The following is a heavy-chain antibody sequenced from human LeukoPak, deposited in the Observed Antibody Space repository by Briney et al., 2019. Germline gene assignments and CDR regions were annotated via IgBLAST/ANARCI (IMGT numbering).Heavy chain of an antibody. Sequence: PGGSLRLSCAASEFSVGSNYMTWVRQAPGKGLEWVAVISYDGSNKYYADSVKGRFTISRDNSKSTLYLQMNSLRAEDTAVYYCAREQGRYDFWNGYPWKNYYYYMDVWGKGTTVTVSS. V-gene: IGHV3-30*03. D-gene: IGHD3-3*01. J-gene: IGHJ6*03. CDR2: ISYDGSNK. CDR3: AREQGRYDFWNGYPWKNYYYYMDV. CDR1: EFSVGSNY.